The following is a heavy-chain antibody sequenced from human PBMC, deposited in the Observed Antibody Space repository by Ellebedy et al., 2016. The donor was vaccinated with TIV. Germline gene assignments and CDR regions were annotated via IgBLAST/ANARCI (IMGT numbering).Heavy chain of an antibody. Sequence: SETLSLXXTVSAGSISTYYWSWIRQSPGKGLEWIGYISYSGNTNYNPSLMSRVTISVDTSKNQFSLKMTSVTAADTAVYYCARDKGDYDTAWFDPWGQGTLVTVSS. CDR3: ARDKGDYDTAWFDP. CDR2: ISYSGNT. CDR1: AGSISTYY. J-gene: IGHJ5*01. D-gene: IGHD3-22*01. V-gene: IGHV4-59*01.